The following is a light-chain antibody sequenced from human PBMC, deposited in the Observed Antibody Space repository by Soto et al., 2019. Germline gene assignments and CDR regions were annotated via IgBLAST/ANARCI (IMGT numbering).Light chain of an antibody. CDR1: QNVRSN. J-gene: IGKJ1*01. CDR2: GAS. Sequence: EIVMTQSPATLSVSPGERATLSCRASQNVRSNVTWYHQDRGQPPRLLMYGASTRATGIPDRFSGSGSGTEFTLTISSLQSEDFAIYYCQQYNHWPKTFGQGTKVEIK. V-gene: IGKV3-15*01. CDR3: QQYNHWPKT.